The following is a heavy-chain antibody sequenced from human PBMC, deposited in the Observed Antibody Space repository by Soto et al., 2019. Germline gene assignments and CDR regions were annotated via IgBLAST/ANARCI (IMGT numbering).Heavy chain of an antibody. Sequence: ASVKVSCKASGYTFTGYYMHWVRQAPGQGLEWMGWINPNSGGTNYARKFQGWVTMTRDTSISTAYMELSRLRSDDTAVYYCARGYSPPAYCSGGSCYSGWFDPWGQGTLVTVSS. J-gene: IGHJ5*02. D-gene: IGHD2-15*01. V-gene: IGHV1-2*04. CDR2: INPNSGGT. CDR3: ARGYSPPAYCSGGSCYSGWFDP. CDR1: GYTFTGYY.